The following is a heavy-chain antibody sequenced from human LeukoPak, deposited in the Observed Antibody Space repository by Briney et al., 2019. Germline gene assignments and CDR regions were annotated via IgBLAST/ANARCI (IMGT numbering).Heavy chain of an antibody. CDR3: ARVPSSLSGSYEDY. CDR1: GYTFITSA. Sequence: SVKVSCKASGYTFITSAITWVRQAPGQGLEWMGRIIPLLNMTNYAQKFQGRVTITADKSTTTAYMELSSLRSEDTAVYYCARVPSSLSGSYEDYWGQGTLVTVSS. CDR2: IIPLLNMT. J-gene: IGHJ4*02. D-gene: IGHD1-26*01. V-gene: IGHV1-69*04.